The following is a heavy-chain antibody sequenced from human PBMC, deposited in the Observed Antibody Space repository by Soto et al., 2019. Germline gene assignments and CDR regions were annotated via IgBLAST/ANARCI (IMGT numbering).Heavy chain of an antibody. Sequence: GGSLRLSCAPSGFTFSSYAMSWVRQAPGKGLEWVSAISGSGGSTYYADSVKGRFTISRDNAKNSLYLQMNGLRAEDTAVYYCARGLVGNSFAMDVWGQGTTVTVSS. CDR3: ARGLVGNSFAMDV. V-gene: IGHV3-23*01. D-gene: IGHD2-8*02. J-gene: IGHJ6*02. CDR1: GFTFSSYA. CDR2: ISGSGGST.